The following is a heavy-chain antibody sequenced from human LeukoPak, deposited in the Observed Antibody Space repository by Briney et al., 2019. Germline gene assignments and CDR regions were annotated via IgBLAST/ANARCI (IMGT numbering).Heavy chain of an antibody. V-gene: IGHV3-21*01. CDR3: ARAQDYDSPDGYAFDI. D-gene: IGHD3-22*01. CDR1: GFTFSSYS. J-gene: IGHJ3*02. Sequence: PGGSLRLSCAASGFTFSSYSMNWVRQAPGKGLEWVSSISSSSSYIYYADSVKGRFTISRDNAKNSLYLQMNSLRAEDTAVYYCARAQDYDSPDGYAFDIWGQGTMVTVSS. CDR2: ISSSSSYI.